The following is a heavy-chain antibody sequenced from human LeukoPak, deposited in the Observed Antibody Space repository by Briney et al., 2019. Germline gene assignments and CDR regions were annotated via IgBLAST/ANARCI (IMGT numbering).Heavy chain of an antibody. J-gene: IGHJ4*02. CDR2: IRYYVSHI. CDR1: GFTFSGHG. CDR3: AKDISCTGGGVCPKVYDY. Sequence: GGSLRLSCTASGFTFSGHGMHWVRQATGKGVEGVAFIRYYVSHIFYADSVTRRFTVSRDNSKNTLYLQMNSLRAEDTAVYYCAKDISCTGGGVCPKVYDYWGQGTLVTVSS. D-gene: IGHD2-8*02. V-gene: IGHV3-30*02.